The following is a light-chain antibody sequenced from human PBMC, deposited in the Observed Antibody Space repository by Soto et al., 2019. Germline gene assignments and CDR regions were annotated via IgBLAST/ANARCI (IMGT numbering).Light chain of an antibody. CDR3: QQRINWPLT. CDR1: QSVSSY. V-gene: IGKV3-11*01. J-gene: IGKJ4*01. Sequence: ETVLTQSPATLSLSPGERATLSCRASQSVSSYLAWYQQKPGQAPRLLIYDAVNRATGIPARFSGSGSGTDFTLTIGSLEPEDSGVYNCQQRINWPLTFGGGTRVEIK. CDR2: DAV.